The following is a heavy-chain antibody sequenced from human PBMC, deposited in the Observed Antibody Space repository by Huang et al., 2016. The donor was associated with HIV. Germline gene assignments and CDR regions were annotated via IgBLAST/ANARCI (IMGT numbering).Heavy chain of an antibody. CDR1: GYAFADYF. CDR3: TRDGVAPDEEFDY. D-gene: IGHD5-12*01. V-gene: IGHV1-2*02. J-gene: IGHJ4*02. Sequence: QVQLVQSGAEVKKPGASVKVSCKPSGYAFADYFIHWVRQAPGQGLEWMALVNPNNGATNYEQKFLGRLTVTGDTSMRTAYMELSGLTSDDTAKYYCTRDGVAPDEEFDYWGQGTVIIVSS. CDR2: VNPNNGAT.